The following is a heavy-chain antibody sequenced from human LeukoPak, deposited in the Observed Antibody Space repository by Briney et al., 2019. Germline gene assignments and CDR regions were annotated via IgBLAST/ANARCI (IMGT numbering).Heavy chain of an antibody. J-gene: IGHJ4*02. CDR1: GFTFSSYG. D-gene: IGHD3-22*01. Sequence: SGRSLRLSCAASGFTFSSYGMHWVRQAPGKGLEWVAVISYDGSNKYYADSVKGRFTISRDNSENTLYLQMNSLRAKDTAVYYCAKGYDSSGYYPWYFDYWGQGTLVTVSS. CDR2: ISYDGSNK. CDR3: AKGYDSSGYYPWYFDY. V-gene: IGHV3-30*18.